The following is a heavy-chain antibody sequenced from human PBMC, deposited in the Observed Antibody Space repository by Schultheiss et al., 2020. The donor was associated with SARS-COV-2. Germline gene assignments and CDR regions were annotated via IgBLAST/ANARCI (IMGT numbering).Heavy chain of an antibody. D-gene: IGHD5-18*01. V-gene: IGHV3-48*03. Sequence: GGSLRLSCAASGFTFSSYEMNWVRQAPGKGLEWVSAISGSGGSTYYADSVKGRFTISRDNAKNSLYLQMNSLRAEDTAVYYCASEQLWLQGLDYWGQGALVTVSS. J-gene: IGHJ4*02. CDR1: GFTFSSYE. CDR2: ISGSGGST. CDR3: ASEQLWLQGLDY.